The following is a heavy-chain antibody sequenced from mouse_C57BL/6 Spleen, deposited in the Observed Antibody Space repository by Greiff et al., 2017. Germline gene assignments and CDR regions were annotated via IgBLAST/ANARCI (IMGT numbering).Heavy chain of an antibody. CDR1: GFTFSDYG. D-gene: IGHD4-1*01. CDR2: ISSGSSTI. J-gene: IGHJ3*01. V-gene: IGHV5-17*01. CDR3: ARGELGRLGAY. Sequence: EVKLQESGGGLVKPGGSLKLSCAASGFTFSDYGMHWVRQAPEKGLEWVAYISSGSSTIYYADTVKGRFTISRDNAKNTLFLQMTSLRSEDTAMYYCARGELGRLGAYWGQGTLVTVSA.